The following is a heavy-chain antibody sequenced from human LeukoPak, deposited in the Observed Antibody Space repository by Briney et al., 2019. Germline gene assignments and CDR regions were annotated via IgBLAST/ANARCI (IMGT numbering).Heavy chain of an antibody. CDR3: AKGGDFWKFYYFDY. CDR1: GFTFSSYS. D-gene: IGHD3-3*01. J-gene: IGHJ4*02. Sequence: GGSLRLSCAASGFTFSSYSMNWVRQAPGKGLEWVAFIRYDGSNKYYADSVKGRFTISRDNSKNTLYLQMNSLRAEDTAVYYCAKGGDFWKFYYFDYWGQGTLVTVSS. V-gene: IGHV3-30*02. CDR2: IRYDGSNK.